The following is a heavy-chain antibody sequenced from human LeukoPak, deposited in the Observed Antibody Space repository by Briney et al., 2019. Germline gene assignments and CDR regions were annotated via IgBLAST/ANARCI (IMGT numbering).Heavy chain of an antibody. CDR3: AKERYMVRGVITE. J-gene: IGHJ4*02. CDR2: ISGSGGST. V-gene: IGHV3-23*01. Sequence: GGSLRLSCIASGFTFSSYDMSWIRQAPGKGLEWVSAISGSGGSTFYADSVKGRFTISRDNSKNTLYLQMNSLRAEDTALYYCAKERYMVRGVITEWGQGTLVTVSS. D-gene: IGHD3-10*01. CDR1: GFTFSSYD.